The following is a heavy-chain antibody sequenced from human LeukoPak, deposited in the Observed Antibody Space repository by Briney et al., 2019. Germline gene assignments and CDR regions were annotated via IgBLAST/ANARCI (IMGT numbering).Heavy chain of an antibody. Sequence: PAGSLSLSCAASGFTFSSYSMNWVRQGPGKGLEWVSYISSSSSTIYYADSVKGRFTISTDTAKHSLYLQMRSLRAEDTAVYCCGRDSVPAAMDVWGKGTTVTVSS. V-gene: IGHV3-48*01. CDR1: GFTFSSYS. D-gene: IGHD2-2*01. J-gene: IGHJ6*04. CDR2: ISSSSSTI. CDR3: GRDSVPAAMDV.